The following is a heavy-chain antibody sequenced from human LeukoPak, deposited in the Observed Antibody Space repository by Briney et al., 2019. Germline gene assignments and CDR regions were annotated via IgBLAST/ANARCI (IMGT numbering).Heavy chain of an antibody. CDR1: GFTFSSYC. D-gene: IGHD3-9*01. Sequence: GGSLRLFCAASGFTFSSYCMNGVRQARGKGLVWVSRICDGGRSTVYADSVKGRFPISRDNPRNTLVLHMNSLRVEDTAVYYCARVLGVTTGYNAVDVWGQGTMVTVSS. V-gene: IGHV3-74*01. CDR2: ICDGGRST. CDR3: ARVLGVTTGYNAVDV. J-gene: IGHJ3*01.